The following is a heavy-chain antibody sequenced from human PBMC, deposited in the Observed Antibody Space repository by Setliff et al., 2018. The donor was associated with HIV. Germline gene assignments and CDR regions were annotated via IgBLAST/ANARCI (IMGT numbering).Heavy chain of an antibody. Sequence: SETLSLTCTVSGGSIKSSSYYWGWIRQPPGKGLDWIGSIYYSGNTYYNPSLKSRVTISEDTSRNQFSLKLSSVTAADTAVYYCARGPGYNDSSGYYLYYFDYWGQGTLVTVSS. CDR1: GGSIKSSSYY. CDR2: IYYSGNT. CDR3: ARGPGYNDSSGYYLYYFDY. V-gene: IGHV4-39*07. D-gene: IGHD3-22*01. J-gene: IGHJ4*02.